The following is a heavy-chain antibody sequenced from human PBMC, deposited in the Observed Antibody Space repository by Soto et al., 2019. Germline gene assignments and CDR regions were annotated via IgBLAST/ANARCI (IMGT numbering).Heavy chain of an antibody. Sequence: QVQLVESGGGVVQPGRSLRLSCAASGFTFSSYGMHWVRQAPGKGLEWVAVIWYDGSNKYYADSVKGRFTISRDNSKNTLYLQMNSLRADDTAVYYCARGTGPWYYGMDVWGQGTTVTVSS. V-gene: IGHV3-33*01. J-gene: IGHJ6*02. CDR3: ARGTGPWYYGMDV. CDR1: GFTFSSYG. CDR2: IWYDGSNK.